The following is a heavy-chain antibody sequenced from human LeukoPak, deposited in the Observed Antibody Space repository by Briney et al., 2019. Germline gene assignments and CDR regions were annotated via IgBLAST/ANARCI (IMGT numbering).Heavy chain of an antibody. V-gene: IGHV1-69*04. CDR3: ARAANSGYDFGGYYGMDV. D-gene: IGHD5-12*01. CDR2: IIPILGIA. J-gene: IGHJ6*02. CDR1: GGTFSSYA. Sequence: ASVKVSCKASGGTFSSYAISWVRQAPGQGLEWMGRIIPILGIANYAQKFQGRVTITADKSTSTAYMELSSLRSEDTAVDYWARAANSGYDFGGYYGMDVWGQGTTVTVSS.